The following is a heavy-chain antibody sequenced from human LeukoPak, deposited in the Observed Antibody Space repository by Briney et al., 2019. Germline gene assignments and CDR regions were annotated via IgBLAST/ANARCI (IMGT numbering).Heavy chain of an antibody. V-gene: IGHV3-66*01. CDR3: ARDHYYDSSGYPYFDY. J-gene: IGHJ4*02. Sequence: TGGSLRLSCAASGFTFSSYAMSWVRQAPGKGLEWVSVIYSGGSTYYADSVKGRFTISRDNSKNTLYLQMNSLRAEDTAVYYCARDHYYDSSGYPYFDYWGQGTLVTVSS. CDR2: IYSGGST. CDR1: GFTFSSYA. D-gene: IGHD3-22*01.